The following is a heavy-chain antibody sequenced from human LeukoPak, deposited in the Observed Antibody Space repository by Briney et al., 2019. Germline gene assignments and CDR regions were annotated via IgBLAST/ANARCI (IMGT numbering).Heavy chain of an antibody. V-gene: IGHV4-31*03. D-gene: IGHD3-22*01. Sequence: SETLSLTCTVSGGSISSGGYYWSWIRQHPGKGLEWIGYIYYSGSTYYNPSLKSRVTISVDTSKNQFSLKLSSVTAADTAVYYCARGPYYYDSSGLGFDYWGQGTLVTVSS. CDR3: ARGPYYYDSSGLGFDY. J-gene: IGHJ4*02. CDR1: GGSISSGGYY. CDR2: IYYSGST.